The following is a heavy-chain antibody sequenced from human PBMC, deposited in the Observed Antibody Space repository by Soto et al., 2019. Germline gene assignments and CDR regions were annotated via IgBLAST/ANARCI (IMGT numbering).Heavy chain of an antibody. CDR3: ARLGRDDYVWGSYRDAFDI. CDR1: GGSISSYY. J-gene: IGHJ3*02. Sequence: SETLSLTCTVSGGSISSYYWSWIRQPPGKGLEWIGYIYCSGSTNYNPSLKSRVTISVDTSKNQFSLKLSSVTAADTAVYYCARLGRDDYVWGSYRDAFDIWGQGTMVTVSS. D-gene: IGHD3-16*02. V-gene: IGHV4-59*08. CDR2: IYCSGST.